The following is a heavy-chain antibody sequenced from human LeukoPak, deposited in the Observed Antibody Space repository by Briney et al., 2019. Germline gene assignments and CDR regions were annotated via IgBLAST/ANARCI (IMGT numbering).Heavy chain of an antibody. CDR3: AELGITMIGGV. J-gene: IGHJ6*04. D-gene: IGHD3-10*02. CDR1: GFTFGDYA. V-gene: IGHV3-48*03. Sequence: GGSLRLSCTTSGFTFGDYAINWVRQAPGKGLEWVSYISGSGSTIYYADSVKGRFTISRDNAKNSLYLQMNSLRAEDTAVYYCAELGITMIGGVWGKGTTVTISS. CDR2: ISGSGSTI.